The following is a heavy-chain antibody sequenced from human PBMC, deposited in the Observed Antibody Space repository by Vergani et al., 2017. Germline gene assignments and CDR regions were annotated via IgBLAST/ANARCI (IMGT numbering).Heavy chain of an antibody. D-gene: IGHD3-10*01. CDR2: IYHSGST. V-gene: IGHV4-38-2*02. CDR1: GYSISSGYY. J-gene: IGHJ4*02. CDR3: ARDLSISDYSSSSFDY. Sequence: QVQLQESGPGLVKPSETLSLTCAVSGYSISSGYYWGWIRQPPGKGLEWIGSIYHSGSTYYNPSLKSRVTISVDTSKNQFSLKLSSVTAADTAVYYCARDLSISDYSSSSFDYWGQGTLVTVSS.